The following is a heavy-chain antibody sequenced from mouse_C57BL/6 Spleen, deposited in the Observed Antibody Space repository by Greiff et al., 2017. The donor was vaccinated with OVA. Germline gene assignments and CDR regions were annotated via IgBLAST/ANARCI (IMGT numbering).Heavy chain of an antibody. CDR3: ARDKANWDFDY. J-gene: IGHJ2*01. Sequence: VQLQQSGAELARPGASVKLSCKASGYTFTSYGISWVKQRTGQGLEWIGEIYPRSGNTYYNEKFKGKATLTAYKSSSTAYMELRSLTSEDSAVYFCARDKANWDFDYWGQGTTLTVSS. V-gene: IGHV1-81*01. D-gene: IGHD4-1*01. CDR2: IYPRSGNT. CDR1: GYTFTSYG.